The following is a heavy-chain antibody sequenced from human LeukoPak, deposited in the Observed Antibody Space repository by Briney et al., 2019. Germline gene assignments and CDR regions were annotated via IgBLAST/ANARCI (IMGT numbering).Heavy chain of an antibody. Sequence: GGSLRLSCAASGFTFSSYAMTWVRQAPGKGLEWVSTISGSGGSTYYADSVKGRFTISRDNAKNSLYLQMNSLRTEDTAVYYCARARFGTAGADYWGQGTLVTVSS. D-gene: IGHD1-1*01. V-gene: IGHV3-23*01. J-gene: IGHJ4*02. CDR2: ISGSGGST. CDR3: ARARFGTAGADY. CDR1: GFTFSSYA.